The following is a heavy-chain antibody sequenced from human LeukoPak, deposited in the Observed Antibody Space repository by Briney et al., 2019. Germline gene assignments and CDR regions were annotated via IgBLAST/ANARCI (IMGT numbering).Heavy chain of an antibody. CDR2: INEDGGIT. CDR3: ARSKGSSWAEYFQH. Sequence: GGSLRLSCAAAGFTFTNYWMIWVRQPPGKGLLWVSRINEDGGITNYADSVRGRFTISRDNAKNTVYLQMNSLRAEDTAVYYCARSKGSSWAEYFQHWGQGTLVTVSS. V-gene: IGHV3-74*01. D-gene: IGHD6-13*01. J-gene: IGHJ1*01. CDR1: GFTFTNYW.